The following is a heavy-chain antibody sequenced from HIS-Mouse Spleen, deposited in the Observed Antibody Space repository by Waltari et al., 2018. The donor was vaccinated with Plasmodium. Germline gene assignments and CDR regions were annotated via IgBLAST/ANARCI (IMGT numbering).Heavy chain of an antibody. CDR1: GFSLSTSGMC. CDR2: IDWDDDK. J-gene: IGHJ6*02. V-gene: IGHV2-70*15. CDR3: ARTTYSSSSAKYYYYGMDV. Sequence: QVTLRESGPALVKPTQTLTLTCTFSGFSLSTSGMCVTWIRQPPGKALEWLARIDWDDDKYYSTSLKTRLTISKDTSKNPVVLTMTNMDPVDTATYYCARTTYSSSSAKYYYYGMDVWGQGTTVTVSS. D-gene: IGHD6-6*01.